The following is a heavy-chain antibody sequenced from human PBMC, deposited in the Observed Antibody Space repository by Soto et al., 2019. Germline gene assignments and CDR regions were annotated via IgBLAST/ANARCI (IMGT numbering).Heavy chain of an antibody. D-gene: IGHD2-2*01. CDR2: IDPSDSYT. V-gene: IGHV5-10-1*01. J-gene: IGHJ6*02. Sequence: GESLKISCKGSGYSFTSYWISWVRQMPGKGLEWMGRIDPSDSYTNYSPSFQGHVTISADKSISTAYLQWSSLKASDTAMYYCARHPSHCSSTSCLLGPYYYYYGMDVWGQGPTVTVSS. CDR1: GYSFTSYW. CDR3: ARHPSHCSSTSCLLGPYYYYYGMDV.